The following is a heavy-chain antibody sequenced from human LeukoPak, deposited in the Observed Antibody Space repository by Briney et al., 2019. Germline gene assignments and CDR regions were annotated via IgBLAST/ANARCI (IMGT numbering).Heavy chain of an antibody. CDR1: GFTFSSYE. D-gene: IGHD6-13*01. CDR3: ARDIVAAGGGAFDI. CDR2: ISSSGSTI. Sequence: GGSLRVSCAASGFTFSSYEMNGVRQAPGKGLEWVSYISSSGSTIYYADSVKGRFTISRDNAKNSLYLQMNSLRAEDTAVYYCARDIVAAGGGAFDIWGQGTMVTVSS. J-gene: IGHJ3*02. V-gene: IGHV3-48*03.